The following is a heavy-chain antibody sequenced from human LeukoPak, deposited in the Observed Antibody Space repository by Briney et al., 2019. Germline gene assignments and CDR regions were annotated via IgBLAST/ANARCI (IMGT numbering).Heavy chain of an antibody. V-gene: IGHV7-4-1*02. Sequence: ASVKVSCKASGYTFTSYAMNWVRQAPGQGLEWMGWINTNTGNPTYAQGFTGWFVFSLDTSVSTAYLQISSLKAEDTAVYYCARADITMVRGVIIRDAFDIWGQGTMVTVSS. D-gene: IGHD3-10*01. CDR2: INTNTGNP. J-gene: IGHJ3*02. CDR3: ARADITMVRGVIIRDAFDI. CDR1: GYTFTSYA.